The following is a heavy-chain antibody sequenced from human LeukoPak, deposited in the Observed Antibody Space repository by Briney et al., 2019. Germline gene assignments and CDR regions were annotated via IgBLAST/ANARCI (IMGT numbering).Heavy chain of an antibody. V-gene: IGHV3-21*01. Sequence: PGGSLRLSCAASGFTFSSYDMNWVRQAPGKGLEWVSSISSSSTYTYHADSVKGRFTISRDNAKNSLYLQMNSLRAEDTAVYYCAREDASSLDVWGKGTTVTVSS. CDR3: AREDASSLDV. J-gene: IGHJ6*04. D-gene: IGHD3-10*01. CDR1: GFTFSSYD. CDR2: ISSSSTYT.